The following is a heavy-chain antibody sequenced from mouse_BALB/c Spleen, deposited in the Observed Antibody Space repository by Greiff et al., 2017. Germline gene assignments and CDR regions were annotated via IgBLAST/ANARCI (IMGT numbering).Heavy chain of an antibody. CDR2: IRPSDSET. D-gene: IGHD1-2*01. Sequence: QPQQPGAELVRPGASVKLSCKASGYFFTSHWMNWVKQRPGQGLEWIGMIRPSDSETRLNQKFKDKATLTVDKSSSTTYMQLSSPTSEDSTVYYCARATTATGTSWFAYWGQGTLVTVSA. CDR3: ARATTATGTSWFAY. J-gene: IGHJ3*01. CDR1: GYFFTSHW. V-gene: IGHV1-74*04.